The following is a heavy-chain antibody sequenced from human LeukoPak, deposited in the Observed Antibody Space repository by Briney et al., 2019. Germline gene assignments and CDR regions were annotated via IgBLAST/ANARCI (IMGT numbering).Heavy chain of an antibody. CDR2: IHASGST. V-gene: IGHV4-4*07. Sequence: KPSETLSLTCTVSGVSISSYYWSWIRQPAGKGLEWIGRIHASGSTNYKSSLKSRVTMSVDTSKNQFSLKLNSVTAADTAVYYCARMYLDFWSGYSRWFDPWGQGTQVTVSS. D-gene: IGHD3-3*01. CDR1: GVSISSYY. J-gene: IGHJ5*02. CDR3: ARMYLDFWSGYSRWFDP.